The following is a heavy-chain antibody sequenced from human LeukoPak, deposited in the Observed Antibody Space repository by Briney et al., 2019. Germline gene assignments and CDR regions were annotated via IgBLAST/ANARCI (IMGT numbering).Heavy chain of an antibody. CDR1: GGSISSYY. J-gene: IGHJ6*02. CDR3: ARDYGDYPGSYYYYGMDV. CDR2: IYTSGST. D-gene: IGHD4-17*01. V-gene: IGHV4-4*07. Sequence: PSETLSLTCTVSGGSISSYYWSWIRQPAGKGLEWIGRIYTSGSTNYNPSLKSRVTMSVDTSKNQFSLKLSSVTAADTAVYYCARDYGDYPGSYYYYGMDVWGQGTTVTVSS.